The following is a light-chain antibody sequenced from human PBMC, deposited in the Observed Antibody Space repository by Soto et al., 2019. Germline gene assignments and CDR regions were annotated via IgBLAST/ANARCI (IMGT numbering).Light chain of an antibody. J-gene: IGKJ1*01. Sequence: DIQMTQSPSTRSGSVGDRVTITCRASQTISSWLAWYQQKPGKAPKLLIDKPSTLKRGVPSRFSASGSGAEFALTLRIRQPGDPATYYSHHYRGASESFVHGTKVELK. CDR2: KPS. CDR3: HHYRGASES. CDR1: QTISSW. V-gene: IGKV1-5*03.